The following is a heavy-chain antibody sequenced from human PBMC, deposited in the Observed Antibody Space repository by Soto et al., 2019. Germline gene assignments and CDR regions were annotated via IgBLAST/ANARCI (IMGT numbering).Heavy chain of an antibody. CDR3: ARHPHYYDSSGYYQGYYFDY. J-gene: IGHJ4*02. V-gene: IGHV3-11*06. CDR1: GFTFSDYY. Sequence: PGGSLRLSCAASGFTFSDYYMSWIRQAPGKGLEWVSYISSSSSYTNYADSVKGRFTISRDNAKNSLYLQMNSLRAEDTAVYYCARHPHYYDSSGYYQGYYFDYWGQGTLVTVSS. D-gene: IGHD3-22*01. CDR2: ISSSSSYT.